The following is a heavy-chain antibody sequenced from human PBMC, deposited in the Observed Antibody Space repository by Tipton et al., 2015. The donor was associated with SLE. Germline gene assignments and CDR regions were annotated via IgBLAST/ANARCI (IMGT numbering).Heavy chain of an antibody. CDR2: INHSGST. J-gene: IGHJ4*02. CDR3: ARAEQWATMNVVVTAFDD. V-gene: IGHV4-34*01. Sequence: TLSLTCAVYGGSFSGYYWSWIRQPPGKGLEWIGEINHSGSTNYNPSLKSRVTISVDTSKNQFSLKLSSVTAADTAVYYCARAEQWATMNVVVTAFDDWGQGTLVTVSS. D-gene: IGHD3-22*01. CDR1: GGSFSGYY.